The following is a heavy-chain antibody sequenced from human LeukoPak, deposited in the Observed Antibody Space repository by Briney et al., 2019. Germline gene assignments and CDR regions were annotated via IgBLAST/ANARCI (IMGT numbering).Heavy chain of an antibody. CDR2: IYYSGST. D-gene: IGHD6-13*01. J-gene: IGHJ1*01. V-gene: IGHV4-31*03. CDR3: VWGIAAAEYFQH. CDR1: GGSISSGGYY. Sequence: PSETLSLTCTVSGGSISSGGYYWSWIRQHPGKGLEWIGYIYYSGSTYYNPSLKSRVTISVDTSKNQFSLKLSSVTAADTAVYYCVWGIAAAEYFQHWGQGTLVTVSS.